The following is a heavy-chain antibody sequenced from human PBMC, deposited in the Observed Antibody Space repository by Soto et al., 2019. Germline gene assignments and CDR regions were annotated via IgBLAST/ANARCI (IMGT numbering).Heavy chain of an antibody. V-gene: IGHV3-30-3*01. D-gene: IGHD3-10*01. J-gene: IGHJ3*01. CDR1: GFTFSSYA. CDR2: ISYDGSNK. Sequence: GGSLRLSCAASGFTFSSYAMHWVRQAPGKGLEWVAVISYDGSNKYYADSVKGRFTISRDNSKNTLYLQMNSLRAEDTAVYYCAATTLEMATIGFGDFHAFDVWGQGTMVTVSS. CDR3: AATTLEMATIGFGDFHAFDV.